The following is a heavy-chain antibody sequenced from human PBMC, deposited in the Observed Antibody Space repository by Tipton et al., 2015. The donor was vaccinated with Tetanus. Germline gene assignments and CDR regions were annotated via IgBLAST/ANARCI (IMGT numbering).Heavy chain of an antibody. CDR1: GYTFTKYG. J-gene: IGHJ6*02. V-gene: IGHV1-18*01. CDR3: ARGSAFNYYNGFDV. Sequence: QLVQSGPEVKQPGASVKVSCKASGYTFTKYGINWERQAPGQGLEWMGWISGYSGDTNYAQRLQGRVTVTADTSMSTAYMELRSPISDDTAVYYCARGSAFNYYNGFDVWGQGTTVTVSS. CDR2: ISGYSGDT.